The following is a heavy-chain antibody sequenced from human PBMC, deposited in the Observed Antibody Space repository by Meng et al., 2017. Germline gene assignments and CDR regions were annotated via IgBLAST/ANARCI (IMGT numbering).Heavy chain of an antibody. J-gene: IGHJ4*02. Sequence: HVQPQAAGRGLVKPSGTLSLTCAVSGGSSSSSNWWSWVRQPPGKGLEWIGEIYHSGSTNYNPSLKSRVTISVDKSKNQFSPKLSSVTAADTAVYYCARWSIYCSGGSCYSFDYWGQGTLVTVSS. CDR2: IYHSGST. V-gene: IGHV4-4*02. CDR3: ARWSIYCSGGSCYSFDY. D-gene: IGHD2-15*01. CDR1: GGSSSSSNW.